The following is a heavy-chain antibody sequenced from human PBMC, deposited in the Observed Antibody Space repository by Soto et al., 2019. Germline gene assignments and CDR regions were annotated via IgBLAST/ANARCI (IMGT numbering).Heavy chain of an antibody. J-gene: IGHJ4*02. D-gene: IGHD5-18*01. CDR2: ISSDGSRT. V-gene: IGHV3-74*01. CDR1: GFTFSTFW. CDR3: ARVYSSLSSYDY. Sequence: XXSLRLSFAASGFTFSTFWMHWVPQAPGKGLVWVSRISSDGSRTSYADSVKGRFTISRDNAKNTLYLQMNSTRAEDTAIYYCARVYSSLSSYDYWGQGTLVTVSS.